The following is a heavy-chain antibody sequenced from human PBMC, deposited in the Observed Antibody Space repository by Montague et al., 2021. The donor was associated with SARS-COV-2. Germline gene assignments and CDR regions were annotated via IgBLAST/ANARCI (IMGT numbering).Heavy chain of an antibody. V-gene: IGHV4-59*08. Sequence: SETLSLTCTVSGGSISRFYWSWFRQPPGKGLEWIGYISDSGSTNYNPSLTSRVTMSVDTSKTQFSLKVNSVTAADTAVYYCARHYSATLPAVYWGQGTLVTVSS. CDR3: ARHYSATLPAVY. CDR1: GGSISRFY. J-gene: IGHJ4*02. CDR2: ISDSGST. D-gene: IGHD2-15*01.